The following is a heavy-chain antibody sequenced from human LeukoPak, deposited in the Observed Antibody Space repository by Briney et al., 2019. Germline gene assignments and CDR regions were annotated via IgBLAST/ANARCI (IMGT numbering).Heavy chain of an antibody. J-gene: IGHJ6*03. Sequence: QTGGSLRLSCAASGFTFSSYWMSWVRQAPGKGLEWVANIKQDGSEKYYVDSVKGRFTISRDNAKNSLYLQMNSLRAEDTAVYYCARTKYGSGSYPGAKYYYYMDVWGKGTTVTISS. V-gene: IGHV3-7*03. CDR2: IKQDGSEK. CDR1: GFTFSSYW. CDR3: ARTKYGSGSYPGAKYYYYMDV. D-gene: IGHD3-10*01.